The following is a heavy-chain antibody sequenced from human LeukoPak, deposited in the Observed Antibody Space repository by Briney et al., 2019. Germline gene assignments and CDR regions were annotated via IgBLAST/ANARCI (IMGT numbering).Heavy chain of an antibody. Sequence: GGSLILSCAASGFTFSSYSMNSVRQAPGKGLEWVSYISSSSSTIYYADSVKGRFTISRDNAKNSLYLQMNSLRAEDTAVYYCARLMTVDYWGQGTLVTVSS. V-gene: IGHV3-48*01. CDR2: ISSSSSTI. CDR1: GFTFSSYS. CDR3: ARLMTVDY. D-gene: IGHD2-21*02. J-gene: IGHJ4*02.